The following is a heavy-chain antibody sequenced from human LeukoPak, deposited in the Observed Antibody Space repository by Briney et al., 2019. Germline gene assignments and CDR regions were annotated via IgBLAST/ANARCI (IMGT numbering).Heavy chain of an antibody. Sequence: PGGSLRLSCAASGFDFSSYSMNWVRQAPGKGLEWVSAISPWSDYIYYVDSVKGRFTISRDYAKNSLYLQMNSLRAEDTAMYYCARDLSSGTYSYGDYWGQGTLVTVSS. J-gene: IGHJ4*02. CDR1: GFDFSSYS. CDR2: ISPWSDYI. V-gene: IGHV3-21*01. D-gene: IGHD3-10*02. CDR3: ARDLSSGTYSYGDY.